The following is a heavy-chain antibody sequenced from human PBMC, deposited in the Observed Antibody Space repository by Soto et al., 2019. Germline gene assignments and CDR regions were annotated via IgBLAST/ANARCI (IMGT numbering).Heavy chain of an antibody. CDR2: IYHSGST. D-gene: IGHD3-22*01. J-gene: IGHJ6*02. CDR3: ARRLYYDSSGFEGGGMDV. V-gene: IGHV4-30-2*03. Sequence: SETLSLTCAVSGGSISSGGYSWSWIQKPPGKGLEWIGYIYHSGSTYYNPSLKSRVTISVDTSKNQFSLKLSSVTAADTAVYYCARRLYYDSSGFEGGGMDVWGQGTTVTVSS. CDR1: GGSISSGGYS.